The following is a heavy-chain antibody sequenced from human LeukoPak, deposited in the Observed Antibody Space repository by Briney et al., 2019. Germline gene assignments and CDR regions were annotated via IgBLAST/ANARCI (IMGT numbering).Heavy chain of an antibody. CDR2: INPNRGGT. CDR1: GYTFTGYY. D-gene: IGHD3-10*01. J-gene: IGHJ4*02. Sequence: SVKVPCKASGYTFTGYYMHGVRPAPGQGLEWMGWINPNRGGTQYAQQPQGRVTMTRGTSLSAAYLELRRLRCDDTAVDYLWRGNTRGSGSGSFDYWGRGTLVTVSS. CDR3: WRGNTRGSGSGSFDY. V-gene: IGHV1-2*02.